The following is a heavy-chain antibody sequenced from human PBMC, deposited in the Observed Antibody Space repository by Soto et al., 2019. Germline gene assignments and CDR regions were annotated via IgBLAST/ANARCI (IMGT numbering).Heavy chain of an antibody. CDR1: GGSFRDNTYP. V-gene: IGHV4-39*01. D-gene: IGHD2-21*02. CDR3: ERRRCAGHCLYIDS. J-gene: IGHJ4*02. Sequence: SETLSLTCPVSGGSFRDNTYPWGWVRQPPGRGLEWIGSIFSSGNTYYNPSLKTRVAMSVDTSKNQFSLKLSSVAAADTALSDCERRRCAGHCLYIDSWGPGHLVT. CDR2: IFSSGNT.